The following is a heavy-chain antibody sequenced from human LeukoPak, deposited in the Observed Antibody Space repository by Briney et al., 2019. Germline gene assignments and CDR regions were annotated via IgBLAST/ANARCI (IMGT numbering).Heavy chain of an antibody. V-gene: IGHV4-59*01. D-gene: IGHD1-26*01. CDR2: IYGSGYT. Sequence: SDTLSLTCTVSGGSISGWYGSWIRYPPGKGLEWIGNIYGSGYTNYNPALKSRVTMSIDTPKNHFSLRLTSVTAADTATYCCAIETSLAGFASGLGFNYWGQGILVSVSS. CDR3: AIETSLAGFASGLGFNY. CDR1: GGSISGWY. J-gene: IGHJ4*02.